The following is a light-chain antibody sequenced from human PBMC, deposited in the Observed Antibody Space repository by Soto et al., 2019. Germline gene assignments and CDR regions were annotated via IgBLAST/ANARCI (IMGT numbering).Light chain of an antibody. CDR2: DAS. CDR1: QSVSSY. V-gene: IGKV3-11*01. J-gene: IGKJ3*01. CDR3: QQRSNWLFT. Sequence: EIVLTQSPATLSLSPGERATLSCRASQSVSSYLAWYQQKPGQAPRLLIYDASSRATGIPARFSGSGSGTDFTLTISSLEPEDFAVYYCQQRSNWLFTFGPGNNVDSK.